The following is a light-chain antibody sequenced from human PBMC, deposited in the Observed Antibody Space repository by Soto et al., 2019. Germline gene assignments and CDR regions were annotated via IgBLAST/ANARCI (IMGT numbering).Light chain of an antibody. CDR3: QQGNNFPLA. CDR2: AAS. J-gene: IGKJ4*01. Sequence: DIQMTQSPSSVSASVGDSVTITCRASQGIGSWLAWYQQKPGKAPKLLISAASNLQSGVPTRFSGSGSGTDFTLTISSLQPEDFATYFCQQGNNFPLAFGGGTKVEIK. CDR1: QGIGSW. V-gene: IGKV1-12*01.